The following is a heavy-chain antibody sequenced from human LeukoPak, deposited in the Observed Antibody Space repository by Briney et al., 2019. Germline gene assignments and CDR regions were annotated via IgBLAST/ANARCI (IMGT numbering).Heavy chain of an antibody. CDR2: ISSSSSYI. D-gene: IGHD1-26*01. CDR3: AREWELLEAFDY. CDR1: GFTFRSFS. Sequence: GGSLRLSCAASGFTFRSFSMNWVRQAPGKGLEWVSSISSSSSYIYYADSVKGRFTISRDNAKNSLYLQMNSLRAEDTAVYYCAREWELLEAFDYWGQGTLVTVSS. V-gene: IGHV3-21*01. J-gene: IGHJ4*02.